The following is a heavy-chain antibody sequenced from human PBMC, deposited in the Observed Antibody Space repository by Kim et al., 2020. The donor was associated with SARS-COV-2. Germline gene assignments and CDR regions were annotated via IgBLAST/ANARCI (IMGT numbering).Heavy chain of an antibody. CDR3: ARRLSNTSGWGSHYCDL. V-gene: IGHV4-34*01. CDR1: GGSFSGYY. D-gene: IGHD3-10*01. Sequence: SETLSLTCAVYGGSFSGYYWSWIRQPPGKGLEWIGEINHSGRTNYNPSLKSRVTISVDTSKNQFSLKLTSVTAADTAVYYCARRLSNTSGWGSHYCDLWGQGTPGHRLL. J-gene: IGHJ4*02. CDR2: INHSGRT.